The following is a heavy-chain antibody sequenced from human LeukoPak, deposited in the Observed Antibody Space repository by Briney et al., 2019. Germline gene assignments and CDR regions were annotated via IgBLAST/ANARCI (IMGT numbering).Heavy chain of an antibody. CDR2: ISSSSSYI. CDR3: ARSLGQQLVVDY. Sequence: GGSLRLSCAASGFTFSSYSMNWVRQAPGKGLEWVSSISSSSSYIYYADSVKGRFTISRDNAKNSLYLQMNSLRAEDTAVYYCARSLGQQLVVDYWGQGTLVTVSS. CDR1: GFTFSSYS. J-gene: IGHJ4*02. D-gene: IGHD6-13*01. V-gene: IGHV3-21*01.